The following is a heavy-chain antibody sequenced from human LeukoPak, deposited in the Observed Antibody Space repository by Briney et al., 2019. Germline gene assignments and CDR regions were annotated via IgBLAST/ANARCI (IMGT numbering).Heavy chain of an antibody. D-gene: IGHD3-10*01. CDR3: ARRYYYGSGSYYNVLDY. CDR2: IYPGDSES. J-gene: IGHJ4*02. V-gene: IGHV5-51*01. CDR1: GYIFTNYW. Sequence: GESLKISCKGSGYIFTNYWIGWVRQMPGKGLEWMGIIYPGDSESRYSPSFQGQVTISADKSISTAYLQWSSLKASDTAMYYCARRYYYGSGSYYNVLDYWDQGTLVTVSS.